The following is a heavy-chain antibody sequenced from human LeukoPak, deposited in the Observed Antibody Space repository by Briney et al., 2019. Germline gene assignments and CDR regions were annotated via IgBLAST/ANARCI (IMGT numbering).Heavy chain of an antibody. CDR3: ARDLDGYNAFDI. V-gene: IGHV3-48*01. Sequence: PGGSLRLSCAASGFTFSSYSMNWVRQAPGKGLEWVSYISSSSSTISYADSVKGRFTISRDNAQNSLYLQMNSLRAEDTAVYYCARDLDGYNAFDIWGQGTMVTVSS. D-gene: IGHD5-24*01. CDR2: ISSSSSTI. J-gene: IGHJ3*02. CDR1: GFTFSSYS.